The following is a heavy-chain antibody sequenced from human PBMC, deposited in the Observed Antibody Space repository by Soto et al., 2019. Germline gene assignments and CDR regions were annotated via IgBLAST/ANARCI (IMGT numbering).Heavy chain of an antibody. CDR3: ARDPSEGRVGNWFES. D-gene: IGHD2-2*01. CDR1: GFTLSEYE. J-gene: IGHJ5*01. V-gene: IGHV3-48*03. Sequence: EVQLVESGGDFVQPGGSLRLACVVSGFTLSEYEMNWVRQAPGKGLEWVSYIGRGRSPIYDADSVKGRFTISRDDDKSALYLEMYALRTEDTAVYYCARDPSEGRVGNWFESWGQGTLVTVSS. CDR2: IGRGRSPI.